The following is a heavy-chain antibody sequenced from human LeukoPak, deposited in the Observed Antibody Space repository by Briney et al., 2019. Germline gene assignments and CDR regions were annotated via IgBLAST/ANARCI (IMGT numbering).Heavy chain of an antibody. CDR3: ARAGYCSSTSCYFVDSGAFDI. CDR2: ISAYNGNT. V-gene: IGHV1-18*01. J-gene: IGHJ3*02. D-gene: IGHD2-2*01. CDR1: GYTFTSYG. Sequence: GASVKVSCKASGYTFTSYGISWVRQAPGQGLEWMGWISAYNGNTNYAQKLQGRVTMTTDTSTSTAYMELRSLRSEDTAVYYCARAGYCSSTSCYFVDSGAFDIWGQGTMVTVSS.